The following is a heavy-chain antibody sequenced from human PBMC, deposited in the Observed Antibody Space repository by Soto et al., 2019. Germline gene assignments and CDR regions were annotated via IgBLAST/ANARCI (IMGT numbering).Heavy chain of an antibody. CDR3: AREYRSSSGRFDY. Sequence: GAAVKVSCKASGGSFSSYAISWVRQAPGQGLEWMGGIIPIFGTPSYAQKFQGRVTITADESTSTAYMELSSLRSEDTAVYYCAREYRSSSGRFDYWGQGTLVTVSS. CDR2: IIPIFGTP. CDR1: GGSFSSYA. V-gene: IGHV1-69*13. J-gene: IGHJ4*02. D-gene: IGHD6-6*01.